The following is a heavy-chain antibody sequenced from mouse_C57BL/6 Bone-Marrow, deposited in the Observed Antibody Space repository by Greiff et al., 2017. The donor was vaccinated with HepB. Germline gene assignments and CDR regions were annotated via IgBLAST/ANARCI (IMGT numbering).Heavy chain of an antibody. Sequence: EVQVVESGGGLVKPGGSLKLSCAASGFTFSDYGMHWVRQAPEKGLEWVAYISSGSSTIYYADTVKGRFTISRDNAKNTLFLQMTSLRSEDTAMYYCARGWLLLVAYWGQGTLVTVSA. CDR2: ISSGSSTI. V-gene: IGHV5-17*01. D-gene: IGHD2-3*01. CDR1: GFTFSDYG. J-gene: IGHJ3*01. CDR3: ARGWLLLVAY.